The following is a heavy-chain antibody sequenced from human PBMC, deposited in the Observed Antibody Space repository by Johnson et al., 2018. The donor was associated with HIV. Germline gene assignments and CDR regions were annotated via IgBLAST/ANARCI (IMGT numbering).Heavy chain of an antibody. D-gene: IGHD6-13*01. V-gene: IGHV3-66*02. CDR2: IYSGGTT. J-gene: IGHJ3*02. Sequence: VQLLESGGGLVRQGASLRLSCAASGFTVSSCYMSWVRQAPGKGLEWVSGIYSGGTTSYAYSVKGRFTISRYNSKNTLYLQMTSLGVEDTAVYYCAKVGTGYSSSSAGAFDIWGQGTVVTVSS. CDR3: AKVGTGYSSSSAGAFDI. CDR1: GFTVSSCY.